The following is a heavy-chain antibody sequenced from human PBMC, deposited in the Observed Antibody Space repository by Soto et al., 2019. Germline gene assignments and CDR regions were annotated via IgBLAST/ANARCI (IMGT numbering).Heavy chain of an antibody. CDR1: GVSLSTSGVG. CDR2: IYWDDDK. Sequence: QITLKESGPTLVKPTQTLTLTCTFSGVSLSTSGVGVGWIRQPPGKALEWLALIYWDDDKRYSPSLKSRLTITKDTSKNQVVLTMTNMDPVDTATYYCAPTSGYDYVAGWFDPWGQGTLVTVSS. CDR3: APTSGYDYVAGWFDP. D-gene: IGHD5-12*01. J-gene: IGHJ5*02. V-gene: IGHV2-5*02.